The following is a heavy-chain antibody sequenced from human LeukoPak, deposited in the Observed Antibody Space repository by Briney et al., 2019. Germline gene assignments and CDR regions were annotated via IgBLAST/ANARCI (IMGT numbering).Heavy chain of an antibody. CDR3: AXXXXXXXSYRGYYYGMDV. V-gene: IGHV3-53*04. J-gene: IGHJ6*02. Sequence: GSLRLSCAASGFTVSSNYMSWVRQAPGKGLEWVSVIYSGGSTYYADSVQGRFTISRHNSKNTLYLQMNSLRAEDTAVYYCAXXXXXXXSYRGYYYGMDVWGQGTTVTVSS. CDR2: IYSGGST. D-gene: IGHD3-10*01. CDR1: GFTVSSNY.